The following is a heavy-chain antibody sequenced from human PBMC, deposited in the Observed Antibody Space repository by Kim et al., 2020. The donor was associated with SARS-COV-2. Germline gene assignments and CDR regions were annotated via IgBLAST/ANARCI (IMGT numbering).Heavy chain of an antibody. CDR2: ISYDGSIQ. V-gene: IGHV3-30*18. CDR3: AKGPIGIGSGGKTWLDP. J-gene: IGHJ5*02. D-gene: IGHD2-15*01. CDR1: GLTFRNYG. Sequence: GGSLRLSCAASGLTFRNYGMHWVRQAPGKGLEWVADISYDGSIQYYGDSVEGRFTISRDNSKNTLYLQMNSLRVEDTAVYYCAKGPIGIGSGGKTWLDPWGPGALFTVSS.